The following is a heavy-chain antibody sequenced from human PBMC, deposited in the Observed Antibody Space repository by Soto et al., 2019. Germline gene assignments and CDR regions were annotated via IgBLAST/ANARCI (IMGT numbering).Heavy chain of an antibody. V-gene: IGHV4-39*01. CDR3: ASLWLYPRSLDY. CDR2: IYYSGST. D-gene: IGHD2-2*02. J-gene: IGHJ4*02. Sequence: ETLSLTCTVSGGSISSSSYYCGWIRQPPGKGLEWIGSIYYSGSTYYNPSLKSRVTISVDTSKNQFSLKLSSVTAADTAVYYCASLWLYPRSLDYWGQGTLVTVSS. CDR1: GGSISSSSYY.